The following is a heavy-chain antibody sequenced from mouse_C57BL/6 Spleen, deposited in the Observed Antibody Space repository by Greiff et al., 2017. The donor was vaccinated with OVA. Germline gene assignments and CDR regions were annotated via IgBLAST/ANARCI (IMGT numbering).Heavy chain of an antibody. CDR1: GFTFSSYA. V-gene: IGHV5-4*01. CDR3: ARVGDFYAMDY. Sequence: EVQGVESGGGLVKPGGSLKLSCAASGFTFSSYAMSWVRQTPEKRLEWVATISDGGSYTYYPDNVKGRFTISRDNAKNNLYLQMSHLKSEDTAMYYCARVGDFYAMDYWGQGTSVTVSS. J-gene: IGHJ4*01. CDR2: ISDGGSYT.